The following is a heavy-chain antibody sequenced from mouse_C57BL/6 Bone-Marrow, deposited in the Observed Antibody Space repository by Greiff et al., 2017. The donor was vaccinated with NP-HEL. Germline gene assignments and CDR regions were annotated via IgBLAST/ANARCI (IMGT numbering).Heavy chain of an antibody. J-gene: IGHJ2*01. CDR2: IDPSDSYT. Sequence: QVQLQQPGAELVRPGTSVKLSCKASGYTFTSYWMHWVKQRPGQGLEWIGVIDPSDSYTNYNQKFKGKATLTVDTSSSTAYMQLSSLTSEDSAVYYCAREAYYSNYEDYFDYWGQGTTLTVSS. CDR1: GYTFTSYW. CDR3: AREAYYSNYEDYFDY. D-gene: IGHD2-5*01. V-gene: IGHV1-59*01.